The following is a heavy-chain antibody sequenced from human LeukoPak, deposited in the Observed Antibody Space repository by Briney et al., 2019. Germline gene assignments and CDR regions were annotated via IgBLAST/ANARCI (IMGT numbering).Heavy chain of an antibody. D-gene: IGHD3-10*01. CDR1: GYTFTSYD. V-gene: IGHV1-8*01. CDR3: ARGGLGSGSYYSIYWYFDL. CDR2: MNPNSGNT. J-gene: IGHJ2*01. Sequence: ASVKVSCKASGYTFTSYDINWVRQATGQGLEWMGWMNPNSGNTGYAQKFQGRVTMTRNTSISTAYMELSSLRSEDTAVYYCARGGLGSGSYYSIYWYFDLWGRGTLVTVSP.